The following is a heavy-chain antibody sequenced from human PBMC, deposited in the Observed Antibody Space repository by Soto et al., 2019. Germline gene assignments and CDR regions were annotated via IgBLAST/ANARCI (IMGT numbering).Heavy chain of an antibody. Sequence: QVPLQESGPGLVKPSETLSLTCSVSGASIRSEYSSWIRQPPGKGLEWIGYMYYRGSSNYNPSLKRRVTKSIDTANDQFTLKVSYVTAADTAVYYCARGFYDSRGYSSPFDYWGHGILVTVSS. CDR2: MYYRGSS. D-gene: IGHD3-22*01. J-gene: IGHJ5*01. V-gene: IGHV4-59*01. CDR3: ARGFYDSRGYSSPFDY. CDR1: GASIRSEY.